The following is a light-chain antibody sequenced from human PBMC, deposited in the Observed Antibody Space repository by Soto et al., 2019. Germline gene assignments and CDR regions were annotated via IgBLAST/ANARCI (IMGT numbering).Light chain of an antibody. CDR3: QQYNNWPRT. Sequence: ETVVTQSPAILSVSPGERATLSCRASQSIGINLAWYQQKPGQAPSLLIYEASTRATGVPARFSGSGSGTDFTLTISSLQSADLAVYHCQQYNNWPRTFGQGTKVVIK. V-gene: IGKV3-15*01. CDR2: EAS. J-gene: IGKJ1*01. CDR1: QSIGIN.